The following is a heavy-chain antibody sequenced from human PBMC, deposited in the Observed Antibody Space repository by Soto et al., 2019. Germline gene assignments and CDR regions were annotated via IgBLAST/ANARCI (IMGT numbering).Heavy chain of an antibody. CDR1: GFTFGPTD. J-gene: IGHJ5*02. CDR3: VKNSGWFNT. V-gene: IGHV3-23*01. D-gene: IGHD3-10*01. Sequence: QLLQSGGGLVQPGGSLTLSCAASGFTFGPTDMSWVRQAPGEGLEWVSTIDGSGGITYYADSVKGRFTTSRDNSRNTVYLQMNSLRGDVTAPYYCVKNSGWFNTWGQGALVTVSS. CDR2: IDGSGGIT.